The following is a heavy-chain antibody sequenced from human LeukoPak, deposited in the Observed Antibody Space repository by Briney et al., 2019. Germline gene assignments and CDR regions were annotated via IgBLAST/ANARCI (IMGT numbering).Heavy chain of an antibody. CDR3: AKDRNYYDSSGYYQN. J-gene: IGHJ4*02. D-gene: IGHD3-22*01. Sequence: PGGSLRLSCAASGSTFSSYAMSWVRQAPGKGLEWVSAISGSGGSTYYADSVKGRFTISRDNSKNTLYLQMNSLRAEDTAVYYCAKDRNYYDSSGYYQNWGQGTLVTVSS. CDR2: ISGSGGST. CDR1: GSTFSSYA. V-gene: IGHV3-23*01.